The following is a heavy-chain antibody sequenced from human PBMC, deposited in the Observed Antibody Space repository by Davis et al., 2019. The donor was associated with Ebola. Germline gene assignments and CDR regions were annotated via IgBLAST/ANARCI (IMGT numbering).Heavy chain of an antibody. CDR3: ARGSSGWLGGYYYYYGMDV. CDR2: ISSSISTI. D-gene: IGHD6-19*01. CDR1: GFTFSSYS. V-gene: IGHV3-48*02. J-gene: IGHJ6*02. Sequence: GGSLRLSCAASGFTFSSYSMNWVRQAPGKGLEWVSYISSSISTIYYADSVKGRFTISRDNAKNSLYLQMNSLRDEDTAVYYCARGSSGWLGGYYYYYGMDVWGQGTTVTVSS.